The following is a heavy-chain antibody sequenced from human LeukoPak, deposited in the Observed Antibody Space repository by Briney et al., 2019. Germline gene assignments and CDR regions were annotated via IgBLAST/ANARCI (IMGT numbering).Heavy chain of an antibody. Sequence: GESLKISCKGSGYSFTSYWIGWVRQMRGKGLEWMGIIYPGDSVTRYSPSFQGQVTISADKSISTAYLQWSSLKASDTAMYYCARSPPTDGYDFWSGYYTAFDYWGQGTLVTVSS. D-gene: IGHD3-3*01. J-gene: IGHJ4*02. CDR3: ARSPPTDGYDFWSGYYTAFDY. CDR1: GYSFTSYW. V-gene: IGHV5-51*01. CDR2: IYPGDSVT.